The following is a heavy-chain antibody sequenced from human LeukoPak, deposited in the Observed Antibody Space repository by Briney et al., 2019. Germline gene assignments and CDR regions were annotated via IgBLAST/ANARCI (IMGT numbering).Heavy chain of an antibody. J-gene: IGHJ3*02. D-gene: IGHD3-10*01. CDR3: ARDPPIYGSGSYYNFGAFDI. V-gene: IGHV1-18*01. CDR1: GYTFTSYG. Sequence: ASVKVSCKASGYTFTSYGISWVRQAPGQGLEWMGWISAYNGNTNYAQKLQGRVTMTTDTSTSTAYMELRSLRSDDTAVYYCARDPPIYGSGSYYNFGAFDIWGQGTMVTVSS. CDR2: ISAYNGNT.